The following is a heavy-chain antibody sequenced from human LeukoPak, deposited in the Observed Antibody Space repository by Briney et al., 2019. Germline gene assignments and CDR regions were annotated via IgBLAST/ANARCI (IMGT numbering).Heavy chain of an antibody. CDR2: VHLDGRT. Sequence: SETLSLTCGVSGGSITTTNWWTWVRQPPGKGLEWIGEVHLDGRTNYNPSLESRLTISVDLSENHISLRLTSVTAADTAVYYCAREGVFYRPFDYSLRGSQVTVSS. D-gene: IGHD3-16*01. CDR3: AREGVFYRPFDY. CDR1: GGSITTTNW. J-gene: IGHJ4*02. V-gene: IGHV4-4*02.